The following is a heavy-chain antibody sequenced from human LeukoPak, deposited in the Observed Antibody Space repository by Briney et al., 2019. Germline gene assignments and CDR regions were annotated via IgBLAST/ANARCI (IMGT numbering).Heavy chain of an antibody. CDR1: GFTFNNYA. CDR2: ISASGGTT. Sequence: GGSLRLSCAASGFTFNNYAMSWVRQAPGKGLEWVSAISASGGTTYYADSVKGRFTISRDDSENTLFLQMNSLRAEDTAVYYCAKEPREYCSSTSCPNWFDSWGQGTLVTVSS. CDR3: AKEPREYCSSTSCPNWFDS. V-gene: IGHV3-23*01. J-gene: IGHJ5*01. D-gene: IGHD2-2*01.